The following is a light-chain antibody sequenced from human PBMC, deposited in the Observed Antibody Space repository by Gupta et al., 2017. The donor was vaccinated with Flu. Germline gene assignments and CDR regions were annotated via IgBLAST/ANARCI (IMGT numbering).Light chain of an antibody. CDR2: AAS. J-gene: IGKJ5*01. CDR3: QQSDSTAGIT. CDR1: QSISSY. Sequence: SSLSASVGDRVTITCRASQSISSYLNWYQQKPGKAPKLLIYAASSLQSGVPSRFSGSGSGTDFTLTISSLQPEDFATYYCQQSDSTAGITFGQGTRLEIK. V-gene: IGKV1-39*01.